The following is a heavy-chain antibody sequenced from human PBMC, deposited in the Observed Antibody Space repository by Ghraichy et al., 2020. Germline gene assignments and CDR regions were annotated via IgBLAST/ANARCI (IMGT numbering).Heavy chain of an antibody. V-gene: IGHV3-33*01. Sequence: GGSLRLSCAASGFTFSSYGMHWVRQAPGKGLEWVAVIWYDGSDKYYADSVKGRFTISRDNSKNTLYLQMNSLRAEDTAVYYCARERTDYDSSGYNYVCAFYIWGQGTMVTVSS. J-gene: IGHJ3*02. CDR3: ARERTDYDSSGYNYVCAFYI. CDR2: IWYDGSDK. CDR1: GFTFSSYG. D-gene: IGHD3-22*01.